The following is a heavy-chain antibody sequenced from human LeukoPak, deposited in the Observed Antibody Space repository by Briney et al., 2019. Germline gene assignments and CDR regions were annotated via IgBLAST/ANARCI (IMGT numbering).Heavy chain of an antibody. CDR3: ARQTFYDSSGYHRTTYGMDV. D-gene: IGHD3-22*01. CDR1: GYSFTSYW. Sequence: GESLKISCKGSGYSFTSYWIGWVRQMPGKGVEWMGIIYPGDSDTNYSPSLQGQVTISAEKSISTASLQWSSLKASDTAMYSCARQTFYDSSGYHRTTYGMDVWGQGTTVTVSS. V-gene: IGHV5-51*01. CDR2: IYPGDSDT. J-gene: IGHJ6*02.